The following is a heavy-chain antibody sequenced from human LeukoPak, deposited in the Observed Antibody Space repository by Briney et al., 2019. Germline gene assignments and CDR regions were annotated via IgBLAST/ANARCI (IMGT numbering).Heavy chain of an antibody. J-gene: IGHJ4*02. V-gene: IGHV1-24*01. Sequence: GASVKVSCKVSGYTLTELSMHWVRQAPGKGLEWMGGFDPEDGETIYAQKFQGRVTMTEDTSTDTAYMELSSLRSGDTAVYYCATDVATTLTGWCFDYWGQGTLVTVSS. D-gene: IGHD1-26*01. CDR3: ATDVATTLTGWCFDY. CDR1: GYTLTELS. CDR2: FDPEDGET.